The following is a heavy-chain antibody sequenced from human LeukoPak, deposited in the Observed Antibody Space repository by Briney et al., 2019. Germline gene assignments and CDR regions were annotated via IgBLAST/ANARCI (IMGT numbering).Heavy chain of an antibody. J-gene: IGHJ4*02. V-gene: IGHV3-30*03. CDR2: IPYDGSNK. CDR3: ARTLPGYCSSTSCYYLDY. Sequence: GGSLRLSCAASGFTFSSYGMHWVRQAPGKGLEWVAVIPYDGSNKYYADSVKGRFTISRDNSKNTLYLQMNSLRAEDTAVYYCARTLPGYCSSTSCYYLDYWGQGTLVTVSS. CDR1: GFTFSSYG. D-gene: IGHD2-2*01.